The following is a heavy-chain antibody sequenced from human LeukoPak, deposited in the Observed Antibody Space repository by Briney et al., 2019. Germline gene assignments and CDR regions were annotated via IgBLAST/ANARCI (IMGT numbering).Heavy chain of an antibody. Sequence: PSETLSLTCTVSGGSISSSSYYWGWIRQPPGKGLEWIGSIYYSGSTYYNPSLKSRVTISVDTSKNQFSLKLSSVTAADTAVYYCARGFGWIQLSYGMDVWGQGTTVTVSS. J-gene: IGHJ6*02. CDR2: IYYSGST. CDR3: ARGFGWIQLSYGMDV. D-gene: IGHD5-18*01. CDR1: GGSISSSSYY. V-gene: IGHV4-39*01.